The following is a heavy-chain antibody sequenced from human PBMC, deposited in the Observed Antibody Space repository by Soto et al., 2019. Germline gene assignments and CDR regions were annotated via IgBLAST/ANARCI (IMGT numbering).Heavy chain of an antibody. CDR3: ARGKIVGP. CDR1: GGSISTYY. D-gene: IGHD3-3*01. J-gene: IGHJ5*02. CDR2: VHYSGST. Sequence: SETLSLTCAVSGGSISTYYWSWIRQPPGKGLEWVGYVHYSGSTTYNPSLKSRVIMSIDTSKNQFSLKLSSVTAADTAVYYCARGKIVGPWGQGTLVTVSS. V-gene: IGHV4-59*01.